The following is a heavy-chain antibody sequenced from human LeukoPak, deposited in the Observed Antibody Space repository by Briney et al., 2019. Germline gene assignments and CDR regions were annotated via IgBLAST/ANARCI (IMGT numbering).Heavy chain of an antibody. CDR1: GFTFSNAW. D-gene: IGHD3-22*01. V-gene: IGHV3-15*01. CDR3: TTDLMLLTMIVDY. J-gene: IGHJ4*02. CDR2: IKSKTDGGTT. Sequence: PGGSLRLSCAASGFTFSNAWMSWVRQAPGKGLEWVGRIKSKTDGGTTDYAAPVKGRFTISRDDSKNTLYLQMNSLKTEDTAVYYCTTDLMLLTMIVDYWGQGTLVTVSS.